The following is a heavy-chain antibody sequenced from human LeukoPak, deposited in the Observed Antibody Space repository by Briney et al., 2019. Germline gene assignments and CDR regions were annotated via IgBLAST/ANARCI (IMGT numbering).Heavy chain of an antibody. CDR3: ARDPSTITYPSALYYMDV. D-gene: IGHD3-3*01. V-gene: IGHV3-30*02. CDR2: IRYDGSIK. Sequence: GGSLRLSCAASGFTFSSYGMHWVRQAPGKGLEWVAFIRYDGSIKYYADSVKGRFTISRDNSKNTLYLQMNSLRAEDTAVYYCARDPSTITYPSALYYMDVWGKGTTVTVSS. CDR1: GFTFSSYG. J-gene: IGHJ6*03.